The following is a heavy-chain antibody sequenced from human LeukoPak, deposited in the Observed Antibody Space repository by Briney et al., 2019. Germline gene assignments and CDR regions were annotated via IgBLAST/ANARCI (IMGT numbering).Heavy chain of an antibody. V-gene: IGHV3-30*04. J-gene: IGHJ4*02. D-gene: IGHD5-12*01. CDR2: ISYDGSNK. Sequence: GGSLRLSCAASGFTFSSYAMHWIRQAPGKGLEWVAVISYDGSNKYYADSVKGRFTISRDNSKNTLYLQMNSLRAEDTAVYYCAKGGYSGYAGPIDYWGQGTLVTVSS. CDR3: AKGGYSGYAGPIDY. CDR1: GFTFSSYA.